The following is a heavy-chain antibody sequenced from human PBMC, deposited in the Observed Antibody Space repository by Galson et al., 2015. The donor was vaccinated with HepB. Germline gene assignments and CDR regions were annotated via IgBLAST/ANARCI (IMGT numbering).Heavy chain of an antibody. CDR1: GFTFSNAW. V-gene: IGHV3-15*07. CDR3: TTSDCSSTSCYKGSLYYYYYYMDV. CDR2: IKSKTDGGTT. D-gene: IGHD2-2*02. J-gene: IGHJ6*03. Sequence: SLRLSCAASGFTFSNAWMNWVRQAPGKGLEWVGRIKSKTDGGTTDYAAPVKGRFTISRDDSKNTLYLQMNSLKTEDTAVYYCTTSDCSSTSCYKGSLYYYYYYMDVWGKGTTVTVSS.